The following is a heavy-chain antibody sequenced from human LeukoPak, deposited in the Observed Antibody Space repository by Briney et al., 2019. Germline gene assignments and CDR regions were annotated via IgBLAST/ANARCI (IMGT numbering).Heavy chain of an antibody. V-gene: IGHV3-23*01. CDR3: AEGRRYDFWSGLKGDYFDY. CDR1: GFTFSSYA. D-gene: IGHD3-3*01. Sequence: PGGSLRLSCAASGFTFSSYAMSWVRQAPGKGLEWVSGISGSGGSTYYADSVKGRFTIFRDNSKNTLYLQMNSLRAEDTAVYYCAEGRRYDFWSGLKGDYFDYWGQGTLVTVSS. J-gene: IGHJ4*02. CDR2: ISGSGGST.